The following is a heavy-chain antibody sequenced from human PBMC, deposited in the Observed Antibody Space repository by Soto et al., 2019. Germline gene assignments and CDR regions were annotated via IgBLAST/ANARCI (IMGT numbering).Heavy chain of an antibody. CDR2: ISSSSSYI. V-gene: IGHV3-21*01. D-gene: IGHD3-3*01. Sequence: PWGSLRLSCAASGFTFSSYSMNWVRQAPGKGLEWVSSISSSSSYIYYADSVEGRFTISRDNAKNSLYLQMNSLRAEDTAVYYCARDLGYDFWSGYEYYGMDVWGQGTTVTVSS. CDR3: ARDLGYDFWSGYEYYGMDV. CDR1: GFTFSSYS. J-gene: IGHJ6*02.